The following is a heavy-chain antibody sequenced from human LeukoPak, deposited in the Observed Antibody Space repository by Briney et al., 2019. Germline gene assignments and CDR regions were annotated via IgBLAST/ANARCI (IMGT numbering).Heavy chain of an antibody. CDR2: LSYTGKT. CDR3: SEGYFEPFDH. V-gene: IGHV4-59*02. Sequence: SETLSLTCVVSGASVSSSHWNWIRQLPGKGLEWIGCLSYTGKTDYNPSLTSRVTISLGTSKNQVSLKLRSLTAADTAVYYCSEGYFEPFDHWGQGTLVTVSS. CDR1: GASVSSSH. J-gene: IGHJ4*02. D-gene: IGHD2/OR15-2a*01.